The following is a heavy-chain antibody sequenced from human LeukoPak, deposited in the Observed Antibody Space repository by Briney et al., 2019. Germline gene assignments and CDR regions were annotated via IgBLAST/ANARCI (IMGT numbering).Heavy chain of an antibody. V-gene: IGHV3-21*01. CDR2: ISASTTYI. CDR1: GFSISNYI. CDR3: TRDGLDHYYYYFIDV. Sequence: PGGSLRLSCAASGFSISNYIMNWVRQAPGKGLEWVSSISASTTYIYYADSVKGRFTISRDNAKNALYLEMNCLRAEDTAMYYCTRDGLDHYYYYFIDVWGKGTTVTVSS. J-gene: IGHJ6*03. D-gene: IGHD3/OR15-3a*01.